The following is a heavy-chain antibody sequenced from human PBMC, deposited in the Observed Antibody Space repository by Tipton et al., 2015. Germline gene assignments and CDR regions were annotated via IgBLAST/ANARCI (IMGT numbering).Heavy chain of an antibody. CDR2: MFYTGIT. D-gene: IGHD5-12*01. Sequence: TLSLTCTVSGGSVSSGSYYRSWIRQPPGKGLEWIGYMFYTGITNYNPSLKSRVTMSVATSKNQFSLRLSSVTAADTAVYYCVGGLSGYDPFDYWGQGALVTVSS. CDR1: GGSVSSGSYY. CDR3: VGGLSGYDPFDY. V-gene: IGHV4-61*01. J-gene: IGHJ4*02.